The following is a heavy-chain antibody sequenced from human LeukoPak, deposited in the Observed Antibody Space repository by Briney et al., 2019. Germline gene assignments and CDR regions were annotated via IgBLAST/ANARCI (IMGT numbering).Heavy chain of an antibody. D-gene: IGHD5-18*01. V-gene: IGHV1-18*01. CDR2: ISAYNGNT. CDR3: ARDEFSGQLWLEDYYGMDV. CDR1: GYTFTSYG. J-gene: IGHJ6*02. Sequence: AASVKVSCKASGYTFTSYGISWMRQAPGQGLEWMGWISAYNGNTNYAQKLQGRVTMTTDTSTSTAYMELRSLRSDDTAVYYCARDEFSGQLWLEDYYGMDVWGQGTTVTVSS.